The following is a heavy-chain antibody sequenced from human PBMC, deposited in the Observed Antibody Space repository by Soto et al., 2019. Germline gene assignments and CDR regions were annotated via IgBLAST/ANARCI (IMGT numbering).Heavy chain of an antibody. CDR3: ARIYYDILTGLTLIPSSYSYGMDV. Sequence: PSETLSLTCTVSGDSISSYYWSWIRQPPGKGLEWIGYISYTGSTNYNPSLKSRVTISVDTSKNQFSLKLSSVTAADTAVYYCARIYYDILTGLTLIPSSYSYGMDVWGQGTTVTVSS. D-gene: IGHD3-9*01. CDR2: ISYTGST. CDR1: GDSISSYY. J-gene: IGHJ6*02. V-gene: IGHV4-59*12.